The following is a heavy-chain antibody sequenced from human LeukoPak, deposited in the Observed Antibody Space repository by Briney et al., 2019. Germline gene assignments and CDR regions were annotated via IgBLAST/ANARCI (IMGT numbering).Heavy chain of an antibody. V-gene: IGHV3-33*01. D-gene: IGHD2-15*01. Sequence: PGRSLRLSCAASGFTFSSHGMHWVRQAPGKGLERVAVIWYDGGDKYYADSVKGRFTISRDNSKNTLYLQMTSLRADDTAVYYCARDTAAGYCSGGSCYADAFDIWGQGTMVTVSS. J-gene: IGHJ3*02. CDR3: ARDTAAGYCSGGSCYADAFDI. CDR2: IWYDGGDK. CDR1: GFTFSSHG.